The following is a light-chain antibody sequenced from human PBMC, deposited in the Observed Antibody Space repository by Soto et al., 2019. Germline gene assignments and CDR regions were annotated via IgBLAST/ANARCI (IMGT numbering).Light chain of an antibody. V-gene: IGLV1-51*01. Sequence: QSVLTQPPSVSAAPGHEVTISCSGSSSNIGTYYVSWYQQLPGTAPKLLIYDNNKRPSGIPDRFSGSKSGASATLGIAGLQAGDEADYYCGTWDSSLRVYVFGTGTKSPS. CDR2: DNN. J-gene: IGLJ1*01. CDR1: SSNIGTYY. CDR3: GTWDSSLRVYV.